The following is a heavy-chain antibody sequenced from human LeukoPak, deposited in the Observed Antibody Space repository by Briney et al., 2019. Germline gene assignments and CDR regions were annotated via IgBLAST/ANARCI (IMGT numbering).Heavy chain of an antibody. Sequence: ASVKVSCKASGYTFIGYYMHWVRQAPGQGLEWMGWINPNSGPTNYAQKLQGRVTMTMDTSISTAYMELSRLRSDDTAVYYCARDSGSGYSDYWGQGTLVTVSS. CDR3: ARDSGSGYSDY. D-gene: IGHD5-12*01. CDR2: INPNSGPT. J-gene: IGHJ4*02. V-gene: IGHV1-2*02. CDR1: GYTFIGYY.